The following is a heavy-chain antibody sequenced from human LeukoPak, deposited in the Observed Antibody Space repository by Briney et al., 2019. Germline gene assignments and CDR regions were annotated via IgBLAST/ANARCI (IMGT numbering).Heavy chain of an antibody. CDR3: ATDGSPFDN. V-gene: IGHV3-7*01. J-gene: IGHJ4*02. CDR1: GFTFTSYW. CDR2: IKQDGNEK. Sequence: AGGSLRLSCAASGFTFTSYWMSWVRQPPGKGLEWVANIKQDGNEKYYLDSVKGRFTISRDNAKKSLYLQMDSLRAEDTAVYYCATDGSPFDNWGQGTLVTVSS.